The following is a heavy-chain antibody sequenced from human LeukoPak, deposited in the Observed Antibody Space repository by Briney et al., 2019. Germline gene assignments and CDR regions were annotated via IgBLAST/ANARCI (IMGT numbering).Heavy chain of an antibody. Sequence: SETLSLTCTVSGGSISSSSYYWGWIRQPPGKGLEWIGEINHSGSTNYNPSLKSRVTISVDTSKNQFSLKLSSVTAADTAGYYCARSSGWYGVDYWGQGTLVTVSS. J-gene: IGHJ4*02. CDR2: INHSGST. V-gene: IGHV4-39*07. CDR3: ARSSGWYGVDY. D-gene: IGHD6-19*01. CDR1: GGSISSSSYY.